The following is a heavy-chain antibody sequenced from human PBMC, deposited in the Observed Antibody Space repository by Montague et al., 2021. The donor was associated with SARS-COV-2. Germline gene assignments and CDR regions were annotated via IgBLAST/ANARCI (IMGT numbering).Heavy chain of an antibody. CDR1: GRCISSSNYY. CDR2: MYYSGRT. D-gene: IGHD3-10*01. J-gene: IGHJ6*02. Sequence: SETLSLTCTVYGRCISSSNYYWGWIRQPPGKGLEWIGNMYYSGRTYYNPSLKSRVTISIDTSKNQFSLKLSSVTAADTAVYYCARDDIVLQGVTKGMDVWGQGTTVTVSS. CDR3: ARDDIVLQGVTKGMDV. V-gene: IGHV4-39*07.